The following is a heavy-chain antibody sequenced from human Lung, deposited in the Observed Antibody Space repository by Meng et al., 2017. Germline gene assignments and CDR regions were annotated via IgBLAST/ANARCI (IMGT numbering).Heavy chain of an antibody. V-gene: IGHV3-21*01. J-gene: IGHJ4*02. CDR3: ARFETVGVATGDF. CDR2: ISSDSRYI. CDR1: GFTFSNYS. Sequence: EVQLVESGGGLVTPGGSLRLSRAASGFTFSNYSMNWVRQAPGKGLEWVSSISSDSRYIFYADSVKGRFTISRDNAKNSLYLQMHSLRPEDTAVFYCARFETVGVATGDFWGQGTLVTVSS. D-gene: IGHD2-15*01.